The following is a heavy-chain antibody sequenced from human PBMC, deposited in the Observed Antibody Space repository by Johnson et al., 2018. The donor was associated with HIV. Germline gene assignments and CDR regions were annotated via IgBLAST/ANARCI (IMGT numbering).Heavy chain of an antibody. CDR2: INWHGGIT. D-gene: IGHD3-22*01. J-gene: IGHJ3*02. CDR3: ARKTSYYYDDSGYRGDAFDI. CDR1: GFTFQDFG. V-gene: IGHV3-20*04. Sequence: EVLLLESGGGVVRPGGSLRLSCVGSGFTFQDFGMTWVRQGPGKGLEWVSGINWHGGITDYADSVKGRFTISRDNAKNSLYLQMNSLRAEDTALYYCARKTSYYYDDSGYRGDAFDIWGRGTVVTVSS.